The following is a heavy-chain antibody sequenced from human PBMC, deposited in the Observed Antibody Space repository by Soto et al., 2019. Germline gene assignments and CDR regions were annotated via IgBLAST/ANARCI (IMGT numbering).Heavy chain of an antibody. CDR1: GYTFTSYG. CDR2: INAANGDT. Sequence: ASVKVSCKASGYTFTSYGIHWVRQAPGQRLEWMGWINAANGDTKYSSKFQGRVTITRDTSASTAYMELSSLRSEDTAVYYCVRRHVSATGIDWFDPWGQGTLVTVSS. J-gene: IGHJ5*02. V-gene: IGHV1-3*01. D-gene: IGHD6-13*01. CDR3: VRRHVSATGIDWFDP.